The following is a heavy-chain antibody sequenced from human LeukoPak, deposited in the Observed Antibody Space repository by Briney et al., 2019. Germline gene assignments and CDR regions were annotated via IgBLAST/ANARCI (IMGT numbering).Heavy chain of an antibody. Sequence: HPGGSLRLSCAASGITFSSYAMSWVRQAPGKGLEWVSAISGSGGSTYYADSVKGRFTISRDNSKNTLYLQMNSLRAEDTAVYYCAKDGGFGEDYYGMDVWGQGTTVTVSS. CDR3: AKDGGFGEDYYGMDV. CDR1: GITFSSYA. D-gene: IGHD3-10*01. V-gene: IGHV3-23*01. J-gene: IGHJ6*02. CDR2: ISGSGGST.